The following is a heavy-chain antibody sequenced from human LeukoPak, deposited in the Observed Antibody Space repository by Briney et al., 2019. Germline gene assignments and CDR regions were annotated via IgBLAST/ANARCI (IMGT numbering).Heavy chain of an antibody. D-gene: IGHD3-9*01. Sequence: GGSLRPSCAASGFTFSRYSMSWVRQAPGKGLEWVSSISSSGSYIYYADSVKGRFTISRDNAKNSLYLQMNSLRAEDTAVYYCARADLNSDILTGYYVWGQGTLVTVSS. CDR1: GFTFSRYS. CDR3: ARADLNSDILTGYYV. V-gene: IGHV3-21*01. J-gene: IGHJ4*02. CDR2: ISSSGSYI.